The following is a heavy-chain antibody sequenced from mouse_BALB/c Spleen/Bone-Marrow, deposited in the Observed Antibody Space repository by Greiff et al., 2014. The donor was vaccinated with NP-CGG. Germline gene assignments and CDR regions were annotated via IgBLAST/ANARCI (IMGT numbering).Heavy chain of an antibody. J-gene: IGHJ2*01. CDR3: ARDGYDDY. V-gene: IGHV7-3*02. CDR2: IRNKANGYTT. D-gene: IGHD2-2*01. CDR1: GFTFTDYY. Sequence: EVHLVESGGGLVQPGGSLRLSCATSGFTFTDYYMSWVRQPPGKALEWLGFIRNKANGYTTEYSASVKGRFTISRDNSQSILYLQMNTQRAEDSATYYCARDGYDDYWGQGTTLTVSS.